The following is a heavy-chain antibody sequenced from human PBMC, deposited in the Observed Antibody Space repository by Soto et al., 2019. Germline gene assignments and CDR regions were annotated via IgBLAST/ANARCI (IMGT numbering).Heavy chain of an antibody. J-gene: IGHJ4*02. CDR1: GYTFSFDY. V-gene: IGHV1-46*01. CDR2: INPDGGAT. CDR3: AKGRRNTF. D-gene: IGHD3-10*01. Sequence: QIQLLQSGAEVKKPGASVKISCKASGYTFSFDYLSWVRRAPGQGLQWMGKINPDGGATTYAQSFQGRVSITSDASTRTVYMELSTLTSADTAGYYCAKGRRNTFWCQGTLVSFSS.